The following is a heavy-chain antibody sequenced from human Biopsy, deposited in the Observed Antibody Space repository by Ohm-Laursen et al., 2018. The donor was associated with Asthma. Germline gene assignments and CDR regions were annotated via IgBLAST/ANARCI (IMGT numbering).Heavy chain of an antibody. CDR1: GFSLSSSGAN. CDR2: IDGEEDK. J-gene: IGHJ4*02. V-gene: IGHV2-70*04. D-gene: IGHD1-14*01. Sequence: TQTLTLTCSFSGFSLSSSGANVNWIRQPPGKALEWLARIDGEEDKFYSTSLRTRLTISKGSSEDQGVLTMTNMGPVDTATYYCTRHNDYWGPGILVTVSS. CDR3: TRHNDY.